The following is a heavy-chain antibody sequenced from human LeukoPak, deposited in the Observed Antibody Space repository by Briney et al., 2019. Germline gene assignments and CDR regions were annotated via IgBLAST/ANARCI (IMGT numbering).Heavy chain of an antibody. CDR3: ARGSLHHRSSWYVF. D-gene: IGHD6-13*01. CDR2: INPNSGGT. V-gene: IGHV1-2*02. Sequence: EASVKVSCKASGYTFTGYYMHWVRQAPGQGLEWMGWINPNSGGTNYAQKLQGRLTVTTDTSTSTAYMELRSLRSDDTAVYYCARGSLHHRSSWYVFWGQGTLVTVSS. J-gene: IGHJ4*02. CDR1: GYTFTGYY.